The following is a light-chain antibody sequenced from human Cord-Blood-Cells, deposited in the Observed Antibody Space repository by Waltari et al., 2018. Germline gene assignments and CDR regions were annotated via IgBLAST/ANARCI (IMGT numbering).Light chain of an antibody. CDR2: DAP. Sequence: EIVLTQSPATLSLSPGERATLSCRASQSVSSYLAWYQQKPGLAPRLINYDAPNSATDLPARFRVSGSGTGFTLTISSLEPEDFAVYYCQQRSNWPPTFGPGTKVDIK. J-gene: IGKJ3*01. CDR3: QQRSNWPPT. CDR1: QSVSSY. V-gene: IGKV3-11*01.